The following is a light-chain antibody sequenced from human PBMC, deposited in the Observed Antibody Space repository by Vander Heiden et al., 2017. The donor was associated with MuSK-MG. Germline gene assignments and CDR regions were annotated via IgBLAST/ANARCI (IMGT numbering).Light chain of an antibody. CDR1: SSDVGGYNY. CDR2: DVT. Sequence: QSALTQPASVSGSPGQSSTISCTGTSSDVGGYNYVSWYQQHPGKAPKLLIYDVTTRPAGVSNRFSGSKSGNTASLTISGLQAEDEADYYCSSYTSSSPLVFGGGTKLTVL. CDR3: SSYTSSSPLV. V-gene: IGLV2-14*01. J-gene: IGLJ3*02.